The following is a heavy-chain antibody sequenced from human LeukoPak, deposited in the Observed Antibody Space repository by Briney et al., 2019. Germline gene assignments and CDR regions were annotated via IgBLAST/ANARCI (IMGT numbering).Heavy chain of an antibody. Sequence: SETLSLTCTVSGGSISSYYWSWIRQPAGKGLEWIGRIYTSGSTNYNPSLKSRVTMSVDTSKNQFSLKLSSVTAADTAVYYCARDRARYCSSGSCYMLDYWGQGTLVTVSS. V-gene: IGHV4-4*07. J-gene: IGHJ4*02. D-gene: IGHD2-15*01. CDR3: ARDRARYCSSGSCYMLDY. CDR2: IYTSGST. CDR1: GGSISSYY.